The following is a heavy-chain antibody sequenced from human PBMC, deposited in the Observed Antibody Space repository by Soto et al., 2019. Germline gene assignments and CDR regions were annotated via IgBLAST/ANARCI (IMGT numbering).Heavy chain of an antibody. Sequence: QVQLVESGGGVVQPGRSLGLSCAASGFIFSNYGMHWVRQAPGKGLEWVALISYDGSEKYYADSVKGRFTISRDNSKNTVSLQMNSLRAEDTAVYYCATGDHANYYKMDVWGKGTTVTVSS. CDR3: ATGDHANYYKMDV. V-gene: IGHV3-30*03. J-gene: IGHJ6*03. CDR1: GFIFSNYG. CDR2: ISYDGSEK. D-gene: IGHD4-17*01.